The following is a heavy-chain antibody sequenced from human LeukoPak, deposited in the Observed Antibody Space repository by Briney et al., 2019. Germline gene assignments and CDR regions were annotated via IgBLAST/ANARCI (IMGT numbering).Heavy chain of an antibody. CDR2: IYYSGST. Sequence: SETLSLTCTVSGGSISSYYWSWIRQPPGKGLEWIGYIYYSGSTNYNPSLKSRVTVSVDTSKNQFSLKLSSVTAADTAVYYCAGSYCSGGSCYHGTAAFDIWGQGTMVTVSS. D-gene: IGHD2-15*01. J-gene: IGHJ3*02. V-gene: IGHV4-59*01. CDR1: GGSISSYY. CDR3: AGSYCSGGSCYHGTAAFDI.